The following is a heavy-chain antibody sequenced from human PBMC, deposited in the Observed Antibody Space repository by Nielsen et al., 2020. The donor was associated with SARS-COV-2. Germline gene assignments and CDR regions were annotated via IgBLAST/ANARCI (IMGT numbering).Heavy chain of an antibody. D-gene: IGHD6-19*01. Sequence: GGSLRLSCAASGFTFSRSAMTWVRRAPGKGLEWVSAISGSGGSTYYADSVKGRFTISRDNSKNTLYLQMNSLRAEDTAVYYCAKARLNIAVAGTYFDYWGQGTLVTVSS. V-gene: IGHV3-23*01. CDR1: GFTFSRSA. CDR3: AKARLNIAVAGTYFDY. CDR2: ISGSGGST. J-gene: IGHJ4*02.